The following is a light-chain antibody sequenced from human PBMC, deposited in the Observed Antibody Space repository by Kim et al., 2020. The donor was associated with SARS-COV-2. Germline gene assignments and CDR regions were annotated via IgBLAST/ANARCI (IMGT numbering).Light chain of an antibody. V-gene: IGKV1-27*01. CDR1: QGITNS. CDR2: ASS. CDR3: QKYNSAPWT. Sequence: GDRVTITCRASQGITNSLAWDQQTPGKVSQLLIYASSALQSEGPSQFSASGYGTDFTLSISRLQPEDVATYYCQKYNSAPWTFGQGTKVDI. J-gene: IGKJ1*01.